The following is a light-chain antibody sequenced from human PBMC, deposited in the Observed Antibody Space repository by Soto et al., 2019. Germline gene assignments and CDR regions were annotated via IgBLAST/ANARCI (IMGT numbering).Light chain of an antibody. CDR2: GAS. CDR3: QQYHNWPPEYT. J-gene: IGKJ2*01. Sequence: EIVMTQSPATLSVSPGERATLSCRASQSVSSNLAWYQQKPGQAPRLLIYGASTRATGIPARFSGSGSGTEFTLTISSLQSEDFAVYYCQQYHNWPPEYTFGQGTKVEIK. V-gene: IGKV3-15*01. CDR1: QSVSSN.